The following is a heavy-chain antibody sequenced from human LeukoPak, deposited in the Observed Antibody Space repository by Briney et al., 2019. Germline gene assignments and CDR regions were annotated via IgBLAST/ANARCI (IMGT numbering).Heavy chain of an antibody. J-gene: IGHJ4*02. V-gene: IGHV1-69*13. CDR2: IIPIFGTA. CDR3: AREGSYGSGSWGIDY. D-gene: IGHD3-10*01. Sequence: ASVKVPCKASGGTFSSYAISWVRQAPGQGLEWMGGIIPIFGTANYAQKFQGRVTITADESTSTAYMELSSLRSEDTAVYYCAREGSYGSGSWGIDYWGQGTLVTVSS. CDR1: GGTFSSYA.